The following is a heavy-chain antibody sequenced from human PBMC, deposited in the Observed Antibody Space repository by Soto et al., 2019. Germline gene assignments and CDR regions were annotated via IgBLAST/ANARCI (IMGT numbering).Heavy chain of an antibody. Sequence: SETLSLTCTVSGGSISSYYWSWIRQPPGKGLEWIGYIYYSGSTNYNPSLKSRVTISVDTSKNQFSLKLSSVTAADTAVYYCARETLGGSSSWYVERDWFDPWAREPWSPSPQ. CDR3: ARETLGGSSSWYVERDWFDP. CDR2: IYYSGST. J-gene: IGHJ5*02. V-gene: IGHV4-59*01. CDR1: GGSISSYY. D-gene: IGHD6-13*01.